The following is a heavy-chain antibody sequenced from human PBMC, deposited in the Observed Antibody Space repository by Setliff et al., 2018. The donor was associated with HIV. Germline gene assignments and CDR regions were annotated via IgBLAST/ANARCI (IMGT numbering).Heavy chain of an antibody. CDR1: GFCISSGYY. V-gene: IGHV4-38-2*01. CDR2: IYYSGST. J-gene: IGHJ4*02. D-gene: IGHD3-16*02. CDR3: ARNMLTFGGVIGPPDY. Sequence: PSETLSLTCAVSGFCISSGYYWGWIRQPPGRGLEWIGTIYYSGSTYYTPSLESRVTISVDTSNNEFSLKLKSVTAADTAVYYCARNMLTFGGVIGPPDYWGQGRLVTVSS.